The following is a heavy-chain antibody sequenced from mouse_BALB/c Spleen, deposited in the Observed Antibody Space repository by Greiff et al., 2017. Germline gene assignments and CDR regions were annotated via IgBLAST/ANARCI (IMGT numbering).Heavy chain of an antibody. D-gene: IGHD1-1*01. CDR3: ARCSYGSSPDY. CDR2: INPSTGYT. Sequence: VKLVESGAELAKPGASVKMSCKASGYTFTSYWMHWVKQRPGQGLEWIGYINPSTGYTEYNQKFKDKATLTADKSSSTAYMQLSSLTSEDSAVYYCARCSYGSSPDYWGQGTTLTVSS. J-gene: IGHJ2*01. CDR1: GYTFTSYW. V-gene: IGHV1-7*01.